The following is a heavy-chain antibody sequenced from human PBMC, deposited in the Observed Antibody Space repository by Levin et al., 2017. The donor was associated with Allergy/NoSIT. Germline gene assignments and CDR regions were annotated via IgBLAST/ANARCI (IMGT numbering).Heavy chain of an antibody. CDR3: TTDIVVVSSAKGY. V-gene: IGHV3-15*01. CDR2: IKSIPDGGAT. Sequence: GESLKISCAASGFTFSNPWMTWVRQAPGKGLEWVGRIKSIPDGGATEYAAPVKGRFTISREESKKTLFLQMNSLRTEDTAVYYCTTDIVVVSSAKGYWGQGSLVTVSS. J-gene: IGHJ4*02. D-gene: IGHD2-15*01. CDR1: GFTFSNPW.